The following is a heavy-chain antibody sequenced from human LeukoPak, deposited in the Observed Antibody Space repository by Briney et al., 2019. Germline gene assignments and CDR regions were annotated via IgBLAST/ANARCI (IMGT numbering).Heavy chain of an antibody. CDR2: INHSGST. CDR1: GGSFSGYY. D-gene: IGHD3-22*01. V-gene: IGHV4-34*01. CDR3: ASLPYYYDSSGYYYFSFDY. Sequence: PSETLSLTCAVYGGSFSGYYWSWIRQPPGKGLEWIGEINHSGSTNYNPSLKSRVTISVDTSKNQFSLKLSSVTAADTALYYCASLPYYYDSSGYYYFSFDYWGQGTLVTVSS. J-gene: IGHJ4*02.